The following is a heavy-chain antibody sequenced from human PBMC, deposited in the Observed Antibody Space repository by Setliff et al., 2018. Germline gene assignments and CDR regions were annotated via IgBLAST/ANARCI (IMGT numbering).Heavy chain of an antibody. D-gene: IGHD3-22*01. CDR1: GGSISSGSYY. CDR3: ARVTYYYDSSGCPDY. J-gene: IGHJ4*02. CDR2: IYTSGST. V-gene: IGHV4-61*02. Sequence: SETLSLTCTVSGGSISSGSYYWSWIRQPAGKGLEWIGRIYTSGSTNYNPSLKSRVTISVDTSKNQFSLKLSSVTAADTAVYYCARVTYYYDSSGCPDYWGQGTLVTVSS.